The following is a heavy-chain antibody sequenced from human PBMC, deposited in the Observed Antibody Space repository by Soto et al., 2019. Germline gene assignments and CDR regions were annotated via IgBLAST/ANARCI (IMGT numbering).Heavy chain of an antibody. CDR1: EFTFSSYA. D-gene: IGHD3-22*01. J-gene: IGHJ4*02. CDR3: AKDGGYAYYDSSGYYFGY. V-gene: IGHV3-23*01. CDR2: ISGSGGST. Sequence: EVQLLESGGGLVQPGGSLRLSCAASEFTFSSYAMSWVRQAPGKGLEWVSAISGSGGSTYYADSVKGRFTISRDNSKNTLYLQMNSLRAEDTAVYYCAKDGGYAYYDSSGYYFGYWGQGTLVTVSS.